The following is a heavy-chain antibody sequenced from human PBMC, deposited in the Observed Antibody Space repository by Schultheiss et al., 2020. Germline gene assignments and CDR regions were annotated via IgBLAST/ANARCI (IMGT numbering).Heavy chain of an antibody. J-gene: IGHJ5*02. Sequence: ASVKVSCKASGYTFTSYDINWVRQATGQGLEWMGWMNPNSGNTGYAQKFQGRVTMTRNTSISTAYMELSCLRSEDTAVYYCARGRHPVRVSWFDPWGQGTLVTVSS. CDR2: MNPNSGNT. D-gene: IGHD3-3*01. CDR1: GYTFTSYD. CDR3: ARGRHPVRVSWFDP. V-gene: IGHV1-8*01.